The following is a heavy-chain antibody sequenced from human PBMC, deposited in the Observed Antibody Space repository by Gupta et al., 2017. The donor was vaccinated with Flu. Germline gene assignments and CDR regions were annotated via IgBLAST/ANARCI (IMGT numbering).Heavy chain of an antibody. J-gene: IGHJ4*02. V-gene: IGHV4-59*11. CDR2: IYYSGST. D-gene: IGHD2-15*01. CDR3: ARAPLYCSGGSCRGTNFDY. Sequence: QVQLQESGPGLVKPSETLSLTCTVSGGSISSHYWSWIRQPPGKGLEWIGYIYYSGSTNYNPSLKSRVTISADTSKNQFSLKLSSVTAADTAVYYCARAPLYCSGGSCRGTNFDYWGQGTLVTVSS. CDR1: GGSISSHY.